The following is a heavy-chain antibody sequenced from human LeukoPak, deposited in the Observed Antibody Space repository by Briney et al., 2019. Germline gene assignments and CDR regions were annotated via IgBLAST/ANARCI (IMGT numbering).Heavy chain of an antibody. CDR2: IYFGST. J-gene: IGHJ3*02. CDR1: GGSLSSYY. CDR3: ARASTYYYDTSAYSVVFDI. D-gene: IGHD3-22*01. V-gene: IGHV4-59*01. Sequence: SETLSLTCTVSGGSLSSYYWSWIRQPPGKGLEWIGYIYFGSTNYNPSLKSRVTISVDTSKNQFSLKLTSVTAADTAVYYCARASTYYYDTSAYSVVFDIWGQGTMVTVSS.